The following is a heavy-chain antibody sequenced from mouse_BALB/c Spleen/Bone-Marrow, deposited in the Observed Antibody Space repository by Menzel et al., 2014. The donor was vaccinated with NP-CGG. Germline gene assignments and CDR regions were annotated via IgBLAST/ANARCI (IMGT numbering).Heavy chain of an antibody. CDR2: ISNGGGST. CDR3: ARPLYDGYYVAY. D-gene: IGHD2-3*01. Sequence: EVKVVESGGGLLQPGGFLKLSCATSGFTFSDYYMYWVRQTPEKRLEWVAYISNGGGSTYYPDTVKGRFTISRDNAKNTLYLQMSRLKSEDTAMYYCARPLYDGYYVAYWGQGTLVTVSA. J-gene: IGHJ3*01. CDR1: GFTFSDYY. V-gene: IGHV5-12*02.